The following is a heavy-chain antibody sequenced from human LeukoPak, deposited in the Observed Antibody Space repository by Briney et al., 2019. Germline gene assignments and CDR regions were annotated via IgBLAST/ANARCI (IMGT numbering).Heavy chain of an antibody. CDR2: IYYSGST. D-gene: IGHD5-18*01. V-gene: IGHV4-59*01. CDR1: GGSISSYY. CDR3: ARDRWLPRYYYYYGMDV. Sequence: PSETLSLTCTVSGGSISSYYWSWLRQPPGKGLEWIGYIYYSGSTNYNPSLKSRVTISVDTSKNQFSLKLSSVTAADTAVYYCARDRWLPRYYYYYGMDVWGQGTTVTVSS. J-gene: IGHJ6*02.